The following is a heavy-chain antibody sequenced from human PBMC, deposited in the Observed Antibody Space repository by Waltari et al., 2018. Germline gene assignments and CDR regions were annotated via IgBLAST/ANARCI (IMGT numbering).Heavy chain of an antibody. D-gene: IGHD3-22*01. Sequence: QVQLVQSGAEVKKPGASVKVSCKASGYTFTSYDINWVRQATGKGLEWMGWMNPNSGNTGYAQKFQGRVTMTRNTSISTAYMELSSLRSEDTAVYYCARADNYYDSSGFHAFDIWGQGTMVTVSS. J-gene: IGHJ3*02. CDR3: ARADNYYDSSGFHAFDI. CDR2: MNPNSGNT. V-gene: IGHV1-8*01. CDR1: GYTFTSYD.